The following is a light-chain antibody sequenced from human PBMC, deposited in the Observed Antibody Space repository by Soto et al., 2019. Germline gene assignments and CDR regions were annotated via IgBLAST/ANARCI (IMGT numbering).Light chain of an antibody. V-gene: IGKV3-20*01. J-gene: IGKJ1*01. CDR2: GAS. CDR3: QQYGSSGT. Sequence: EMVLTQSPGTLSLSPGERATLSCTASQSVSNNYLAWYQQKPGQAPRLLIYGASNRATGIPDRFSGSGSGTDFSLTISRLEPEDYAVYYCQQYGSSGTFGQGTKVEIK. CDR1: QSVSNNY.